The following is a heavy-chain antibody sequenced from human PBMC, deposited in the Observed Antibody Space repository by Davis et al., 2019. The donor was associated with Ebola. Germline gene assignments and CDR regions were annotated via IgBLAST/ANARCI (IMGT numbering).Heavy chain of an antibody. CDR1: GGSISNYY. J-gene: IGHJ4*02. CDR2: INHSGST. CDR3: ARSRYCTNGVCYRPFDY. V-gene: IGHV4-34*01. Sequence: SETLSLTCTVSGGSISNYYWSWIRQPPGKGLEWIGEINHSGSTNYNPSLKSRVTISVDTSKNQFSLKLSSVTAADTAVYYCARSRYCTNGVCYRPFDYWGQGTLVTVSS. D-gene: IGHD2-8*01.